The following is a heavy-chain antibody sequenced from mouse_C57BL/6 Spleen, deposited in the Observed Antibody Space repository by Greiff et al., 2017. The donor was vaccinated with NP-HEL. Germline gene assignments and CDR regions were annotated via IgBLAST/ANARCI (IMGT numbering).Heavy chain of an antibody. D-gene: IGHD1-2*01. CDR1: GYTFTGYW. J-gene: IGHJ4*01. CDR2: ILPGSGST. V-gene: IGHV1-9*01. Sequence: VKLMESGAELMKPGASVKLSCKATGYTFTGYWIEWVKQRPGHGLEWIGEILPGSGSTNYNEKFKGKATLTADKSSSTAYMQLNSLTSEDSAVYFCARSITTEAMDYWGQGTSVTVSS. CDR3: ARSITTEAMDY.